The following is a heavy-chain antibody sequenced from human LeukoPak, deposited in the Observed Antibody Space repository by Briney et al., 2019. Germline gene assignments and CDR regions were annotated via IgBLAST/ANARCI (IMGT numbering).Heavy chain of an antibody. CDR2: ISSGGGST. CDR1: GFTFSSYT. CDR3: AKGVIYCSGGNCYFGTFDI. Sequence: GGSLRLSCAASGFTFSSYTMSWVRQAPGKGLEWVSAISSGGGSTYYADSVKGRFTISRDNSKNTLYLQMNSLRAEDTAVYYCAKGVIYCSGGNCYFGTFDIWGQGTMVTVSS. D-gene: IGHD2-15*01. J-gene: IGHJ3*02. V-gene: IGHV3-23*01.